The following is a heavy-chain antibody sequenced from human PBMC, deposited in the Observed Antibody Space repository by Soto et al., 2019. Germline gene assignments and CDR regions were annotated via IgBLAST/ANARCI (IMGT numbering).Heavy chain of an antibody. J-gene: IGHJ6*02. D-gene: IGHD6-6*01. CDR1: GGSISSGDYY. CDR2: IYYSGST. V-gene: IGHV4-30-4*02. CDR3: ARDRAAHPYYYYYGMDV. Sequence: PSETLSLTCTVSGGSISSGDYYWSWIRQPPGKGLEWIGYIYYSGSTYYNPSLKSRVTISVDTSKNQFSLKLSSVTAADTAVYYCARDRAAHPYYYYYGMDVWGQGTTVTVSS.